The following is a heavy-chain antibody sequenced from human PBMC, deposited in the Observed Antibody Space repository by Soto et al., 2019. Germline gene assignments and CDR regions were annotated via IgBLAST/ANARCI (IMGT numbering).Heavy chain of an antibody. J-gene: IGHJ4*02. V-gene: IGHV5-10-1*01. CDR1: GHLFNNHW. CDR2: IDPSDSYT. CDR3: ARRDYVCDY. Sequence: GESLKISCKGPGHLFNNHWIGWVRQTPGKGLEWMGRIDPSDSYTNYSPSFQGHVTISADKSISTAYLQWSSLKASDTAMYYCARRDYVCDYWGQGTLVTVSS. D-gene: IGHD3-16*01.